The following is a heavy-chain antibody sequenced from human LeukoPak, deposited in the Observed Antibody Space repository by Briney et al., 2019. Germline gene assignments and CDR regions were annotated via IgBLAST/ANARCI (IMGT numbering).Heavy chain of an antibody. CDR2: ISGGSGNT. Sequence: GGSLRLSCVASGFTFSSYATSWVRQSPGKGLEWVSGISGGSGNTEYADSVKGRFTISRDNSKSTLYLQMNSLRAEDTAVYYCAKFYDILTGYFDYWGQGTLVTVSS. D-gene: IGHD3-9*01. V-gene: IGHV3-23*01. J-gene: IGHJ4*02. CDR1: GFTFSSYA. CDR3: AKFYDILTGYFDY.